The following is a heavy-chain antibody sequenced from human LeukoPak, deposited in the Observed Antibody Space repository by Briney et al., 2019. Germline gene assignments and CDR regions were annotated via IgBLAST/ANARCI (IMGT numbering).Heavy chain of an antibody. V-gene: IGHV1-18*01. CDR1: GYTFTSYG. J-gene: IGHJ4*02. D-gene: IGHD3-22*01. CDR2: ISAYNGNT. CDR3: ARDYTTYNYDTSGYALLGY. Sequence: ASVKVSCKASGYTFTSYGISWVRQAPGQGLEWMGWISAYNGNTNYAQKLQGRVTMTTDTSTSTAYMELRSLRSDDTAVYYCARDYTTYNYDTSGYALLGYWGQGTLVTVSS.